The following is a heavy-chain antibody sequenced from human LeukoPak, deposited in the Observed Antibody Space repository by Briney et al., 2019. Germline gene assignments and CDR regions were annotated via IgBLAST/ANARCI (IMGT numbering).Heavy chain of an antibody. CDR1: GGTFSSYA. J-gene: IGHJ6*03. V-gene: IGHV1-69*13. CDR2: IIPIFGTA. D-gene: IGHD2-2*01. Sequence: SVMVSCKASGGTFSSYAISWVRQAPGQGLEWMGGIIPIFGTANYAQKFQGRVTITADESTSTAYMELSSLRSEDTAVYYCAQGGYQLLYKDYYYYYYMDVWGKGTTVTVSS. CDR3: AQGGYQLLYKDYYYYYYMDV.